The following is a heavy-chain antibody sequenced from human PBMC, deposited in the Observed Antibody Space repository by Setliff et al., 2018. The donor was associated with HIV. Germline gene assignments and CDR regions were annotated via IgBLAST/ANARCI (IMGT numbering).Heavy chain of an antibody. V-gene: IGHV3-74*01. CDR1: GFTFTSYS. Sequence: PGGSLRLSCAASGFTFTSYSVNWVRQAPGKGLEWVSRINSDGRSTTYADSVKGRFTNSRDNAKNTLYLQINSLRAEDSAVYYCAKDRGSGWYGDYFDYWGQGTLVTVSS. D-gene: IGHD6-19*01. CDR2: INSDGRST. J-gene: IGHJ4*02. CDR3: AKDRGSGWYGDYFDY.